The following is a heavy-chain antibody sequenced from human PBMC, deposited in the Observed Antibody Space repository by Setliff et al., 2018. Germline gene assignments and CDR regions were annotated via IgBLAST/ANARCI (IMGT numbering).Heavy chain of an antibody. J-gene: IGHJ4*02. D-gene: IGHD6-13*01. CDR2: VYTNGGS. CDR1: GGSISSGSYY. CDR3: VRESRSTWYRRDF. Sequence: SETLSLTCTVSGGSISSGSYYWSWIRHPAGKGLEWIGRVYTNGGSDYNPFLKSRVSISLDTSKNQFSLKLISVTAADTAVYYCVRESRSTWYRRDFWGQGTLVTVSS. V-gene: IGHV4-61*02.